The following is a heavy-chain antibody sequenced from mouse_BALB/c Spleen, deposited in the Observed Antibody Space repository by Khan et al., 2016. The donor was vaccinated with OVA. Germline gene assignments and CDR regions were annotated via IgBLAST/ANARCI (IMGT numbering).Heavy chain of an antibody. CDR1: GYTFSSYW. D-gene: IGHD1-1*01. CDR2: ILPGSVST. J-gene: IGHJ2*01. Sequence: VQLQQSGAELMKPGASVKITCKAAGYTFSSYWIEWVKQRPGHGLEWIGEILPGSVSTNYNEKFKGKATFTAETSSNTAYMQLSSLTSEDSAVYDCARVNNGSRDDFDYWGQGTPLTVSA. V-gene: IGHV1-9*01. CDR3: ARVNNGSRDDFDY.